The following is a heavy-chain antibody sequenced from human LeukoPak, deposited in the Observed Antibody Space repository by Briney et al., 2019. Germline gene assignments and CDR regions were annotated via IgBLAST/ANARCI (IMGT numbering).Heavy chain of an antibody. V-gene: IGHV3-15*01. CDR2: VKSKTDGGTT. Sequence: PGGSLRHSCAASGFTFTNAWMSWVRQAPGKGLEWVSRVKSKTDGGTTDYAAPVKGRFTISRDDSKNTLYLQMNSLKTEDTAVYYCTTAILGSCSDRIYNDRFWGQGTLVTVSP. CDR3: TTAILGSCSDRIYNDRF. J-gene: IGHJ4*02. D-gene: IGHD2-15*01. CDR1: GFTFTNAW.